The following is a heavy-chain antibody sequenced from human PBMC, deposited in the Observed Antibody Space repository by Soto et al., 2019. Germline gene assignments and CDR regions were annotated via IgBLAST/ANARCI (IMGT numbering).Heavy chain of an antibody. V-gene: IGHV5-51*01. D-gene: IGHD1-26*01. CDR3: ARIGESRLSGSPRDYYYGMDV. CDR1: GYSFTSYW. J-gene: IGHJ6*02. Sequence: HGESLKISCKGSGYSFTSYWIGWVRQMPGKGLEWMGTIYPGDSDTRYSPSFQGQVTISADKSISTAYLQWSSLKASDTAMYYCARIGESRLSGSPRDYYYGMDVWGQGTTVTVSS. CDR2: IYPGDSDT.